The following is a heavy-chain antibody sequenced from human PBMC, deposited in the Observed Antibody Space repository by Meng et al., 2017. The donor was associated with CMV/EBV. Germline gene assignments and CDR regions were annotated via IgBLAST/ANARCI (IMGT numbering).Heavy chain of an antibody. CDR2: IYPDDSDT. J-gene: IGHJ5*02. CDR3: ARHIAICSSTSCYTRGDNWFDP. V-gene: IGHV5-51*01. CDR1: GYSFITYW. Sequence: GGSLRLSCKGSGYSFITYWIGWVRQMPGKGLEWMGIIYPDDSDTRYSPSFQGQVSISADKSINTAYLQWSSLKASDTAMYYCARHIAICSSTSCYTRGDNWFDPWGQGTLVTVSS. D-gene: IGHD2-2*02.